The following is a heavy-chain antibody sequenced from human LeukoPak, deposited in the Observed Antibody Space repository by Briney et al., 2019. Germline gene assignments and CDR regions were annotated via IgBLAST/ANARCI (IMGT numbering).Heavy chain of an antibody. CDR3: ARRVRYCSSTSCYPDDYYYYYYMDV. D-gene: IGHD2-2*01. CDR2: IYHSGST. Sequence: PSETLSLTCAVSGYSISSGYYWGWIRKPPGKGLEWIGSIYHSGSTYYNPSLKSRVTISVDTSKNQFSLKLSSVTAADTAVYYCARRVRYCSSTSCYPDDYYYYYYMDVWGKGTTVTVSS. J-gene: IGHJ6*03. V-gene: IGHV4-38-2*01. CDR1: GYSISSGYY.